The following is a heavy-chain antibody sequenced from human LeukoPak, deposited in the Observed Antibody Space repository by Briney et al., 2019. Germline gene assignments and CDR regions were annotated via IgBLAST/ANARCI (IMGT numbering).Heavy chain of an antibody. CDR3: VRIRHDSSGFDY. Sequence: GGSLRLSCAGSGFTFSNYWMSWVRQAPGKGLEWVANIKQGGSEKYYVDSVKGRLTISRDNAKKSLYLQMNSLRAEDTAVYYCVRIRHDSSGFDYWGQGTLVTVSS. CDR2: IKQGGSEK. V-gene: IGHV3-7*03. D-gene: IGHD3-22*01. J-gene: IGHJ4*02. CDR1: GFTFSNYW.